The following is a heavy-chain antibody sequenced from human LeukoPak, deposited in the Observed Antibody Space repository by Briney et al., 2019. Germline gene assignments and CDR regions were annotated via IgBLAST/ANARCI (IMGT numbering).Heavy chain of an antibody. J-gene: IGHJ4*02. CDR2: ISGSGGST. Sequence: GGSLRLSCAASGFTFSSYAVSWVRQAPGKGLEWVSAISGSGGSTYYADSVKGRFTISRDNSKNTLYLQMNSLRAEDTAVYYCAKDSDFWSGYDYWGQGTLVTVSS. CDR1: GFTFSSYA. D-gene: IGHD3-3*01. V-gene: IGHV3-23*01. CDR3: AKDSDFWSGYDY.